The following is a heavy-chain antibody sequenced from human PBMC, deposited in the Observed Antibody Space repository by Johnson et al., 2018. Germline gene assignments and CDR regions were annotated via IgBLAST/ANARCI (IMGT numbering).Heavy chain of an antibody. J-gene: IGHJ3*02. D-gene: IGHD3-22*01. Sequence: QVQLVQSGGGVVQPGRSLRLSCAASGFTFSSYGMHWVRQAPGKGLEWVAVISYDGSNKYYADSVKGRFTISRDNSKNTLYLQMNSLRAEDTAVYYCAKSDTSLDYDSSVPDAFDIWGQGTMVTVSS. CDR2: ISYDGSNK. V-gene: IGHV3-30*18. CDR1: GFTFSSYG. CDR3: AKSDTSLDYDSSVPDAFDI.